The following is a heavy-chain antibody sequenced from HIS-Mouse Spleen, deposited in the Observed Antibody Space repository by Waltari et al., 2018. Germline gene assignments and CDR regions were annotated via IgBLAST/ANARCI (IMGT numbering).Heavy chain of an antibody. CDR1: CGSISSSSYY. CDR2: FYYSGST. Sequence: QLQLQESGPGLVKPSETLSLTCTVSCGSISSSSYYWGWIRPPPGKGLEWIGRFYYSGSTYYNPSLKSRVTISVDTSKNQFSLKLSSVTAADTAVYYCAREIPYSSSWYDWYFDLWGRGTLVTVSS. J-gene: IGHJ2*01. V-gene: IGHV4-39*07. CDR3: AREIPYSSSWYDWYFDL. D-gene: IGHD6-13*01.